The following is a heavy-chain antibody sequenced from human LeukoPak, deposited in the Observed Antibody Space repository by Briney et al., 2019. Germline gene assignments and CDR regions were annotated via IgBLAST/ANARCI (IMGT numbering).Heavy chain of an antibody. J-gene: IGHJ4*02. CDR3: ARSPNCSGGSCYWYYFDY. V-gene: IGHV4-61*01. Sequence: PSETLSLNCTVSGGSVSSGSYYWSWIRQPPGKGLEWIGYIYYSGSTNYNASLKSRVTISVDTSKNQFSLKLSSVTAADTAVYYCARSPNCSGGSCYWYYFDYWGQGTLVTVSS. CDR1: GGSVSSGSYY. D-gene: IGHD2-15*01. CDR2: IYYSGST.